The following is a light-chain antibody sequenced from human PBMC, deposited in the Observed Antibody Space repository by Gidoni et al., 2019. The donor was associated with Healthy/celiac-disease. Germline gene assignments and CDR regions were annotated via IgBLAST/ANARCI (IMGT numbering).Light chain of an antibody. CDR1: STNIGSTY. CDR3: AAWDDSLSGPV. CDR2: SNN. Sequence: QSVLTQPPSASGTPGQRVTISCSGSSTNIGSTYVYWYQQLPGTAHKLRIYSNNQRPSGVPDRFSGSKSGTAASLAISGLRSEDEADYYCAAWDDSLSGPVFGGGTKLTVL. J-gene: IGLJ2*01. V-gene: IGLV1-47*02.